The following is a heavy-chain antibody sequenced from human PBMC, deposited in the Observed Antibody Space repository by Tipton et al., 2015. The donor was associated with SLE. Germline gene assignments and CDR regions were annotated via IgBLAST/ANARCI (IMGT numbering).Heavy chain of an antibody. Sequence: TLSLTCTVSGDSITGIDYLWTWIRQHPGKGLEWIGYIYDSGSSSYNPSLKSRLSMSVDTSKNQFSLKLRSVTAADTALYYCARDRDGDDRDVLDIWGQGTLVTVSS. J-gene: IGHJ3*02. CDR3: ARDRDGDDRDVLDI. CDR2: IYDSGSS. V-gene: IGHV4-31*03. CDR1: GDSITGIDYL. D-gene: IGHD4-17*01.